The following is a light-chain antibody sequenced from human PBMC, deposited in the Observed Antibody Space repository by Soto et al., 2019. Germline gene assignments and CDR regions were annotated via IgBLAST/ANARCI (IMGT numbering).Light chain of an antibody. J-gene: IGKJ1*01. CDR3: QQSYSIPVWT. CDR1: QRIGSY. V-gene: IGKV1-39*01. CDR2: AAT. Sequence: DIQMTQSPTSLSASVGVSVTITCRASQRIGSYVNWYQQKPGKAPKLLISAATNLEDGVPSRFSGSGSGTDFSLSVSSLQPEDFATYYCQQSYSIPVWTFGQGTKVDIK.